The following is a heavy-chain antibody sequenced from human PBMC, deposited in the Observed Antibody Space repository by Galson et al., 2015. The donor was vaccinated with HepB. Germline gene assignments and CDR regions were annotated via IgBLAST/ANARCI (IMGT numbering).Heavy chain of an antibody. V-gene: IGHV4-39*01. J-gene: IGHJ4*02. CDR1: GDSISSSGSY. CDR3: ARPTHDSTGYYGALDY. CDR2: IYYNGNT. Sequence: SETLSLTCTVSGDSISSSGSYWAWIRQPPGKGLEWIGSIYYNGNTYYNPSLKSRVTISADTSKNQFSLRLTSMTAADTAVYYCARPTHDSTGYYGALDYWGQGTLVTVSS. D-gene: IGHD3-22*01.